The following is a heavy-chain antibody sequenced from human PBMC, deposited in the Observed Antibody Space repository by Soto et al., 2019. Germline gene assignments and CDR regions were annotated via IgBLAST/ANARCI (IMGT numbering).Heavy chain of an antibody. V-gene: IGHV1-18*01. CDR3: ARLWDLPSPFDY. CDR1: GYSFTSYG. CDR2: ISGYNYNI. J-gene: IGHJ4*02. D-gene: IGHD1-26*01. Sequence: QVQLVQSAAEVKKPGASVKVSCKASGYSFTSYGISWVRQAPGQGLEWRGWISGYNYNIKYAQKFQDRVTMTTDTFTTTAYIELRSPTSDGTAVYFCARLWDLPSPFDYWGQGTLVTVSS.